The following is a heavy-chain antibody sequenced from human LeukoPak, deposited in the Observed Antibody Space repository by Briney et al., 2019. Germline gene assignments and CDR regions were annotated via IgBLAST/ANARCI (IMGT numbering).Heavy chain of an antibody. D-gene: IGHD3-10*01. CDR1: GGTFSSYA. CDR3: ARDSIWGSGSYYSGNWFDP. J-gene: IGHJ5*02. CDR2: IIPIFGTA. Sequence: SVKVSCKASGGTFSSYAISWVRQAPGQGLEWMGGIIPIFGTANYAQKFQGRVTITADESTSSAYMELSSLRSEDTAVYYCARDSIWGSGSYYSGNWFDPWGQGTLVTVSS. V-gene: IGHV1-69*13.